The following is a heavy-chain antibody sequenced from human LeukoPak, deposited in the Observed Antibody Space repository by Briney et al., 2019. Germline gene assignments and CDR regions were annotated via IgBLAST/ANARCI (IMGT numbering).Heavy chain of an antibody. Sequence: ASVKVSCKASGYTFTSHGISWVRQAPGQGLEWMGWISAYNGNTNYAQKLQGRVTMTTDTSTSTAYMELRSLRSDDTAVYYCARAPEYSSSLGADYWGQGTLVTVSS. D-gene: IGHD6-13*01. J-gene: IGHJ4*02. CDR2: ISAYNGNT. V-gene: IGHV1-18*01. CDR3: ARAPEYSSSLGADY. CDR1: GYTFTSHG.